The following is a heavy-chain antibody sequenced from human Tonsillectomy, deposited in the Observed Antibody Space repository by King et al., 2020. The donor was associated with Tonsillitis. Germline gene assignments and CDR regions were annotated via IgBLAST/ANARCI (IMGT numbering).Heavy chain of an antibody. Sequence: VQLQQWGAGLLKPSETLSLTCAVYGGSFSGYYWSWIRQPPGKGLEWIGEINHSGSTNYNPSLKSRVNITVDTSKNQFSLKLSSLTAADTAVYYCARRRGYSSGWYPFDYWGQGTLVTVSS. CDR3: ARRRGYSSGWYPFDY. D-gene: IGHD6-19*01. J-gene: IGHJ4*02. CDR1: GGSFSGYY. V-gene: IGHV4-34*01. CDR2: INHSGST.